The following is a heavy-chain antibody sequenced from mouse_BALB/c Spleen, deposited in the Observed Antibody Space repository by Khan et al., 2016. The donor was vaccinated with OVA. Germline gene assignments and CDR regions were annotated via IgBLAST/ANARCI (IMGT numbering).Heavy chain of an antibody. CDR2: INPSTGYT. Sequence: QMQLEESAAELAKPGASVKMSCKASGYTFINYWILWVKQRPGQGLEWIGYINPSTGYTEYNQNFKDKATLTADKSSSTAYMQLSSLTSEDSAVYYCARRGLRWDFDYWGQGTTLTVSS. CDR1: GYTFINYW. D-gene: IGHD1-1*01. CDR3: ARRGLRWDFDY. J-gene: IGHJ2*01. V-gene: IGHV1-7*01.